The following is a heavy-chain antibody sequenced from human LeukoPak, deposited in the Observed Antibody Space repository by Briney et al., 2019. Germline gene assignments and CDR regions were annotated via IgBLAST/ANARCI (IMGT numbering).Heavy chain of an antibody. J-gene: IGHJ4*02. D-gene: IGHD5-18*01. CDR1: GFTFSSYA. CDR2: ISGSGGST. Sequence: GGSLRLSCAASGFTFSSYAMSWVRQAPGKGLEWVSAISGSGGSTYYADSVKGRFIISRDNSKNTLYLQMNSLRAEDTAVYYCAKDRWGYSYGYGAFDYWGQGTLVTVSS. V-gene: IGHV3-23*01. CDR3: AKDRWGYSYGYGAFDY.